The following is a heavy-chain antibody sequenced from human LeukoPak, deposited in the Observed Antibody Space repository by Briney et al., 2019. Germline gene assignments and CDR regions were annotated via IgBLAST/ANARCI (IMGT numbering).Heavy chain of an antibody. CDR2: INHSGST. D-gene: IGHD5-12*01. CDR1: GGSFSGYY. Sequence: SETLSLTCAVYGGSFSGYYWSWIRQPPGKGLEWIGEINHSGSTNYNPSLKSRVTISVDTSKNQSSLKLSSVTAADTAVYYCARADSGYDQYYFDYWGQGTLVTVSS. J-gene: IGHJ4*02. V-gene: IGHV4-34*01. CDR3: ARADSGYDQYYFDY.